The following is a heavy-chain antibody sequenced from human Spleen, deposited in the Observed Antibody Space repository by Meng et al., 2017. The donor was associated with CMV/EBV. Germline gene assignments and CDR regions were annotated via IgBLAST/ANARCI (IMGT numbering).Heavy chain of an antibody. V-gene: IGHV4-34*01. D-gene: IGHD5/OR15-5a*01. CDR3: AASTLRAPFEF. Sequence: SLTCTVYGGSFSDYYFNWIRQPPGKGLEWVGEINDSGATNDNPSLNRRVTISVDKSKNQFSLNLTSVTPADTAVYYCAASTLRAPFEFWGQGSPVTVSS. CDR2: INDSGAT. CDR1: GGSFSDYY. J-gene: IGHJ4*02.